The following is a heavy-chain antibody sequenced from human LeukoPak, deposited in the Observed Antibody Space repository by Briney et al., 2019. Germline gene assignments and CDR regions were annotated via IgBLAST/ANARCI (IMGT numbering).Heavy chain of an antibody. CDR3: AGVLYCGGDCSGDY. V-gene: IGHV1-8*01. CDR2: MNPNSGNT. D-gene: IGHD2-21*02. J-gene: IGHJ4*02. Sequence: GASVKVSCKASGYTFTGYDINWVRQATGQGLEWMGWMNPNSGNTGYAQKFQGRVTMTRNTSISTAYMELSSLRSEDTAVYYCAGVLYCGGDCSGDYWGQGTLVTVSS. CDR1: GYTFTGYD.